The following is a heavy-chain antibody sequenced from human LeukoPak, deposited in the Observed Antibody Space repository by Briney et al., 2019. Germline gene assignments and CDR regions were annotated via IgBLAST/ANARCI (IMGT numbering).Heavy chain of an antibody. CDR2: ISSSSRYI. V-gene: IGHV3-21*01. CDR1: GVTFSSYS. CDR3: AGYCSSTSCPGDFDY. D-gene: IGHD2-2*01. J-gene: IGHJ4*02. Sequence: PGGSLTLSCAASGVTFSSYSMNWVRQPPGKGLEWVSSISSSSRYIYYADLVKGRFNISRDNAKNSLFLQMYSLRAEDTAVYYCAGYCSSTSCPGDFDYWGQGTLVTVSS.